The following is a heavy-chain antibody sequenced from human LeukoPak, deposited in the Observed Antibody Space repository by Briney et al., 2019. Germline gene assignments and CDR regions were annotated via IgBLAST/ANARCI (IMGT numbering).Heavy chain of an antibody. D-gene: IGHD3-22*01. CDR1: GYTFTDYY. V-gene: IGHV1-2*02. CDR2: INPNSGGT. CDR3: ARASYYYDSSGYPGYYFDY. Sequence: ASVKVSCKASGYTFTDYYMHWVRQAPAQGLEWMGWINPNSGGTNYAQKFQGRVTMTGDTSISTAYMELSRLRSDDTAVYYCARASYYYDSSGYPGYYFDYWGQGTLVTVSS. J-gene: IGHJ4*02.